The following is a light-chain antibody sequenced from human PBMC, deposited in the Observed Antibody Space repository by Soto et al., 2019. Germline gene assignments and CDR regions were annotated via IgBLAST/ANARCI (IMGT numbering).Light chain of an antibody. Sequence: QSVLTQPPSVSAAPGQKVTISCSGSSYNIGGNYVSWYVQLPGTAPKFLIYGNNKPPSGIPDRFSGSKSGTSATLGITGLQTEDEADYYCATWDSSLGSVVFGGGTKLTVL. CDR2: GNN. J-gene: IGLJ3*02. CDR3: ATWDSSLGSVV. V-gene: IGLV1-51*01. CDR1: SYNIGGNY.